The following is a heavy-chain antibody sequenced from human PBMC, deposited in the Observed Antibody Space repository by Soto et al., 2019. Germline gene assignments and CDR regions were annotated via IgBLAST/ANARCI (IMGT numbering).Heavy chain of an antibody. CDR1: GGSISTYY. CDR2: IYYSGIA. CDR3: ARGDSNTWYLHYFDN. D-gene: IGHD6-13*01. Sequence: SETLSLTCTVSGGSISTYYWSWLRQPLGKGLEWIGYIYYSGIANYNPSLKSRVTISVDTSKNQFSLKLSSVTAADTAVYYCARGDSNTWYLHYFDNWGQGALVTVPQ. J-gene: IGHJ4*02. V-gene: IGHV4-59*01.